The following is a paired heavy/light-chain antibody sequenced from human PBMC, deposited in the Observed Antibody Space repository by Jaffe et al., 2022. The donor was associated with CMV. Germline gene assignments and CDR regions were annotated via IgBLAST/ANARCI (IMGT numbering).Light chain of an antibody. J-gene: IGKJ4*01. V-gene: IGKV1-27*01. Sequence: DIQMTQSPSSLSASVGDRVIIPCRASQGINKYLAWYQQKPGKVPKLVIYAASTLQSGVPPRFSGSGSGTDFTLTISSLQPEDVATYYCQQYNSAPLTFGGGTRVEIK. CDR1: QGINKY. CDR3: QQYNSAPLT. CDR2: AAS.
Heavy chain of an antibody. CDR1: GFAFGDYA. CDR2: IRGKLYGGTT. CDR3: TRDEGATAWFVDH. J-gene: IGHJ4*02. D-gene: IGHD3-9*01. Sequence: EVQLVESGGGLVQPGRSLRLSCRASGFAFGDYAMSWVRQAPGKGLEWVGCIRGKLYGGTTDYAASVKGRFSISRDDSNNFAYLQMNSLKTEDTAIYYCTRDEGATAWFVDHWGQGTLVSVSS. V-gene: IGHV3-49*04.